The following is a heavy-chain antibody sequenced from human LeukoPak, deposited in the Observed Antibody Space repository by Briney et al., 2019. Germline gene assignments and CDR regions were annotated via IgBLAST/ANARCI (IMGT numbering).Heavy chain of an antibody. D-gene: IGHD6-13*01. Sequence: GGSLRLSCAASAFTISNSAMNWVRQAPGKGLEWLSFMSASGGDTYYADAVKGRFTISRDNSKNTLYLQMNSLRVEDTAVYYCAKGGSSWDYWGQGTLVTVSS. CDR3: AKGGSSWDY. V-gene: IGHV3-23*01. J-gene: IGHJ4*02. CDR2: MSASGGDT. CDR1: AFTISNSA.